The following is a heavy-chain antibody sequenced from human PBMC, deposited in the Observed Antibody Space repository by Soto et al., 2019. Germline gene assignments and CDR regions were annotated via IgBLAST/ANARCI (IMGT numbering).Heavy chain of an antibody. CDR1: GYTFTSYS. CDR3: ARDHNFGFILYAMDV. V-gene: IGHV1-46*01. J-gene: IGHJ6*02. CDR2: INPSSGRT. D-gene: IGHD2-15*01. Sequence: ASVQVSCKASGYTFTSYSMHWVRQAPGQGLEWMGIINPSSGRTSYAQNFQGRVTMTSDTSTSIVYMEMSSLKSEDTAVYYCARDHNFGFILYAMDVWGQGTTVTVSS.